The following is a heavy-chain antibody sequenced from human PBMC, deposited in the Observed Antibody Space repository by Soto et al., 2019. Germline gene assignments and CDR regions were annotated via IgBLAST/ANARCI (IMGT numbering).Heavy chain of an antibody. CDR3: TRSYGYTFGGSVDT. Sequence: QVQLVQSGPEVKKPGSSVKVSCKASGDTFNSYVITWVRQAPGQGLEWLGGIITAFGTTSYAQNFQDRLTITADEAATTDHMELSSLTSDDTAMYYCTRSYGYTFGGSVDTWGQGTLVTVSS. V-gene: IGHV1-69*01. D-gene: IGHD5-18*01. J-gene: IGHJ5*02. CDR2: IITAFGTT. CDR1: GDTFNSYV.